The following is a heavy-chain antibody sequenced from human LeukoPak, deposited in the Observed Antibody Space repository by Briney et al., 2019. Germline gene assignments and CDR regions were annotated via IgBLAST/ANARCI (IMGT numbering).Heavy chain of an antibody. CDR2: IYSGGST. CDR1: GFTVSSNY. V-gene: IGHV3-66*01. D-gene: IGHD3-10*01. J-gene: IGHJ6*03. CDR3: ARGRGSGSTIRYMDV. Sequence: GGSLRLSCAASGFTVSSNYMSWVRQAAGKGLKWVSVIYSGGSTYYADSVKGRFTISRDNSKNTLYLQMNSLRAEDTAVYYCARGRGSGSTIRYMDVWGKGTTVTISS.